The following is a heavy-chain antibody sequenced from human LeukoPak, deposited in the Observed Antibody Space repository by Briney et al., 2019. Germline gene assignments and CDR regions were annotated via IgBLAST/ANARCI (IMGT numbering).Heavy chain of an antibody. CDR2: ISSSGSTI. CDR3: ARDFYDFWSGYTYYYYYMDV. Sequence: GGSLRLSCAASGFTFSDYYMSWIRQAPGKGLEWVSYISSSGSTIYYADSVKGRFTISRDNAKNSLYLQMNSLRAEDTAVYYCARDFYDFWSGYTYYYYYMDVWGKGTTATVSS. J-gene: IGHJ6*03. D-gene: IGHD3-3*01. V-gene: IGHV3-11*04. CDR1: GFTFSDYY.